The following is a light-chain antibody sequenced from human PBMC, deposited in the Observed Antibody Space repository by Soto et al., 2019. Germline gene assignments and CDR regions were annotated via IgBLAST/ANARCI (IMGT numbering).Light chain of an antibody. CDR1: QSVSSSY. Sequence: EIVLTQSPGTLSLSPGERATLYCRASQSVSSSYLAWYQQKPGQAPRLLLYGASSRATGIPDRFSGSGSATDFTLTISRLEPADFAVYYCQQYGSSPYTFGQGTKLDIK. J-gene: IGKJ2*01. V-gene: IGKV3-20*01. CDR2: GAS. CDR3: QQYGSSPYT.